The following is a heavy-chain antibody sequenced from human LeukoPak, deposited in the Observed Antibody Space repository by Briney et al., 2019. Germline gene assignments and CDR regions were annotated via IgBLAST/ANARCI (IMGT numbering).Heavy chain of an antibody. J-gene: IGHJ6*02. CDR1: GGSTNNYF. V-gene: IGHV4-4*07. CDR2: VNPYGTS. CDR3: ARDRRPRAVAGAYISYGMDV. Sequence: KPSETMSLTRSVSGGSTNNYFWSWIRQSAGKGLEWIGRVNPYGTSNYNPSLKSRVTMSVDTSKNLVSLRLTSLTAADTAVYYCARDRRPRAVAGAYISYGMDVWGQGTTVTVSS. D-gene: IGHD6-19*01.